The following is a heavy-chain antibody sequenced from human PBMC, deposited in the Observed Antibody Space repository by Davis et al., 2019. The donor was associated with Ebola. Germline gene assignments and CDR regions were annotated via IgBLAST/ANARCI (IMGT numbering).Heavy chain of an antibody. CDR3: AKDHFDY. CDR2: ISSSSSYI. J-gene: IGHJ4*02. CDR1: GFTFSSYS. Sequence: GESLKISCAASGFTFSSYSMNWVRQAPGKGLEWVSSISSSSSYIYYADSVKGRFTISRDNAKNSLYLQMNSLRAEDTAVYYCAKDHFDYWGQGTLVTVSS. V-gene: IGHV3-21*01.